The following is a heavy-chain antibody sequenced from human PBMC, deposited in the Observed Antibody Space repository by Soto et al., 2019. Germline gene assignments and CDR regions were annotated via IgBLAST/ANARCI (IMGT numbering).Heavy chain of an antibody. V-gene: IGHV3-21*01. Sequence: GGSLRLSCAASGFTFSSYSMNWVRQAPGKGLELVSSISSSSSYIYYADSVKGRFTISRDNAKNSLYLQMNSLRAEDTAVYYCAKGLDYYYYMDVWGKGTTVTVSS. J-gene: IGHJ6*03. CDR2: ISSSSSYI. D-gene: IGHD3-16*01. CDR1: GFTFSSYS. CDR3: AKGLDYYYYMDV.